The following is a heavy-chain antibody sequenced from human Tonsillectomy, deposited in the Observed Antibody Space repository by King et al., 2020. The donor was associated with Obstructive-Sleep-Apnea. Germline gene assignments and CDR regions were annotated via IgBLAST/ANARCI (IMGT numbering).Heavy chain of an antibody. D-gene: IGHD6-13*01. CDR3: VRLSSSWNWDLDS. CDR2: INQDRSEK. V-gene: IGHV3-7*01. Sequence: VQLVESGGGLVQPGGSLRLSCAASGFTFGTYWMSWVRQAPGKGLEWVANINQDRSEKYHVDSVKGRFTISRDNAKNSLYLQMNSRRAEDTGVYYCVRLSSSWNWDLDSWGQGTLVTVSS. J-gene: IGHJ4*02. CDR1: GFTFGTYW.